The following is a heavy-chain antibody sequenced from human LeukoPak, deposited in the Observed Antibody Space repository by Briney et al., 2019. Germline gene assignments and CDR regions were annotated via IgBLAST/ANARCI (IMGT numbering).Heavy chain of an antibody. CDR2: IIPILGIA. CDR3: AREGRVGANSD. V-gene: IGHV1-69*04. Sequence: SVKVSCKASGGTFSSYAISWVRQAPGQGLEWMGRIIPILGIANYAQKFQGRVTITADKSTSTAYMELSSLRSEDTAVYYCAREGRVGANSDWGQGTLVTVSS. J-gene: IGHJ4*02. CDR1: GGTFSSYA. D-gene: IGHD1-26*01.